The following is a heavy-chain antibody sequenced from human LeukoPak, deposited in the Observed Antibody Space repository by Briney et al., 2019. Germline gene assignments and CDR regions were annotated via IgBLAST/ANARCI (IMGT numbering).Heavy chain of an antibody. Sequence: PGGSLRLSCAASGFTFSSYAMHWVRQAPGKGLEWVAVISYDGSNKYYADSVKGRLTISRDNSKNTLYLQMNSLRAEDTAVYYCARGPYYDFWSGSHYYYMDVWGKGTTVTVSS. CDR3: ARGPYYDFWSGSHYYYMDV. D-gene: IGHD3-3*01. J-gene: IGHJ6*03. CDR1: GFTFSSYA. CDR2: ISYDGSNK. V-gene: IGHV3-30*04.